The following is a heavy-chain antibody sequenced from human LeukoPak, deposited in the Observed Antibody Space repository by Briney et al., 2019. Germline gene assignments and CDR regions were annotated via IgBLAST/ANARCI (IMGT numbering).Heavy chain of an antibody. D-gene: IGHD3-3*01. CDR1: VFTFSSYG. J-gene: IGHJ4*02. CDR2: IRYDGSNK. CDR3: AKDPEALEWLLDPFDY. Sequence: PGGSLRLSCAASVFTFSSYGMHWVRQAPGKGLEWVAFIRYDGSNKYYADSVKGRFTISRDNSKNTLYLQMNSLRAEDTAVYYCAKDPEALEWLLDPFDYWGQGTLVTVSS. V-gene: IGHV3-30*02.